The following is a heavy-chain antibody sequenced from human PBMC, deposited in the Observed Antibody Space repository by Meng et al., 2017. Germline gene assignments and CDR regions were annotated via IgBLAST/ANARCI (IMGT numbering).Heavy chain of an antibody. CDR2: INPKSGDT. CDR1: GYNFPDYY. V-gene: IGHV1-2*06. J-gene: IGHJ4*02. D-gene: IGHD6-25*01. CDR3: ARDEDISAAGKLFGDY. Sequence: RVRAGGEVKKPGASLKVSCKPTGYNFPDYYIPWVRRAPGQGLEWMGRINPKSGDTHYAQKFQARVTMTGDTSISTAYMELSGLRSDDTAMYYCARDEDISAAGKLFGDYWGQGTLVTVSS.